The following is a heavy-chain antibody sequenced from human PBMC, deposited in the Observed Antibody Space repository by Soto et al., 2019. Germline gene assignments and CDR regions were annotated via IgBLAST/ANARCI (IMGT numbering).Heavy chain of an antibody. CDR3: ARLERGILNY. V-gene: IGHV4-39*07. CDR1: GGSISRSSYY. J-gene: IGHJ4*02. Sequence: SKTLSLTCTVSGGSISRSSYYWGWIRQPPGKGLEWIGSIYYSGSTYYNPSLKSRVTISVDTSKNQFSLKLSSVTAADTAVYYCARLERGILNYWGQGTLVTVSS. CDR2: IYYSGST.